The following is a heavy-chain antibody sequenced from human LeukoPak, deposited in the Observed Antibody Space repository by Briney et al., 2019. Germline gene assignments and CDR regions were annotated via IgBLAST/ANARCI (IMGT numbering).Heavy chain of an antibody. V-gene: IGHV3-7*01. CDR3: VRSGAPIDY. Sequence: PGGSLRLSCAASGFTFSSYWMTWVRQAPGKGLEWVANIKQDGSEKYYVDSVKGRFTISRDNAKNSLFLQMNSLRAEDTAVYYCVRSGAPIDYWGQGTLVTVSS. CDR2: IKQDGSEK. CDR1: GFTFSSYW. J-gene: IGHJ4*02.